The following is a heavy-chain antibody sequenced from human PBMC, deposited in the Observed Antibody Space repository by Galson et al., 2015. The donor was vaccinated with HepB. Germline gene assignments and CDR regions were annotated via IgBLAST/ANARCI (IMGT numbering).Heavy chain of an antibody. CDR1: GFNFSGYY. D-gene: IGHD5-18*01. CDR2: ISYDGDYT. J-gene: IGHJ4*02. CDR3: ARVALGYTYGFFDY. Sequence: SLRLSCAASGFNFSGYYMHWVRQAPGKGLEWVATISYDGDYTYYADSVKGRFTISRDNSKNTLHLQMESLPTEDTAVYYCARVALGYTYGFFDYWGQGTLVTVSS. V-gene: IGHV3-30*03.